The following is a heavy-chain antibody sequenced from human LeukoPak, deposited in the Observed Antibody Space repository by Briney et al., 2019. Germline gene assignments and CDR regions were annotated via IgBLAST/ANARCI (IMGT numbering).Heavy chain of an antibody. CDR2: ISSNGGST. Sequence: GGSLRLSCAASGFTFSSYAMHWVRQAPGKGLEYVSAISSNGGSTYYANSVKGRFTISRDNSKNTLYLQMGSLRAEDMAVYYRARVQFHYFDYWGQGTLVTVSS. CDR1: GFTFSSYA. V-gene: IGHV3-64*01. J-gene: IGHJ4*02. CDR3: ARVQFHYFDY.